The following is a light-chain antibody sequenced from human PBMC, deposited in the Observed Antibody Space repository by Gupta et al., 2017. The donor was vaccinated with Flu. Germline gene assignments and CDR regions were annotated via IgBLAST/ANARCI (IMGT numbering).Light chain of an antibody. V-gene: IGLV2-14*01. J-gene: IGLJ2*01. Sequence: QSALTQPASVSGSLGQSITISCTGTSSDVGAYNYVSWYQQYPGKAPKLLVYEVTSSLSDRLSASKSGNTASLTXSXLQAADXAHYYCMSYTTSGTLVFGGGTKVTVL. CDR1: SSDVGAYNY. CDR2: EV. CDR3: MSYTTSGTLV.